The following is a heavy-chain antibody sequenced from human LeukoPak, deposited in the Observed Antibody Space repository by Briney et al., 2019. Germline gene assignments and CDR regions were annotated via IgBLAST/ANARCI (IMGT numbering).Heavy chain of an antibody. CDR3: AYSYGYYYYYYMDV. V-gene: IGHV4-4*09. CDR1: GGSISSYY. J-gene: IGHJ6*03. CDR2: IYTSGST. Sequence: SETLSLTCTVSGGSISSYYWSWIRQPPGKGLEWIGYIYTSGSTNYNPSLKSRVTLSVDTSKNQFSLKLSSVTAADTAVYYCAYSYGYYYYYYMDVWGKGTTVTVSS. D-gene: IGHD5-18*01.